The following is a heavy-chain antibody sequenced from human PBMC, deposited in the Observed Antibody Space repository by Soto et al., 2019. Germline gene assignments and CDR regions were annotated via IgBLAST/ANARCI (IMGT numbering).Heavy chain of an antibody. Sequence: GGSLRLSCAASGFTFSSYAMSWVRQAPGKGLEWVSAISGSGGSTYYADSVKGRFTISRDNSKNTLYLQMNSLRAEDTAVYYCAKGLLSRGTVTNYWYFDLWGRGTLVTVSS. CDR3: AKGLLSRGTVTNYWYFDL. V-gene: IGHV3-23*01. CDR1: GFTFSSYA. CDR2: ISGSGGST. D-gene: IGHD4-17*01. J-gene: IGHJ2*01.